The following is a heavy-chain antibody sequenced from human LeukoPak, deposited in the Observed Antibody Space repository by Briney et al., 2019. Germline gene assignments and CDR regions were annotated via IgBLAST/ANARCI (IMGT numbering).Heavy chain of an antibody. CDR1: GFSLSGYW. D-gene: IGHD2-15*01. CDR2: NNGDGSTT. CDR3: ARDPRNVGLAP. Sequence: GGSLRLSCVASGFSLSGYWMYWVRQPPGRGLMYISRNNGDGSTTNNADVVKGRFTMSRDNVKNTLYLQMNSLRVEDTAVYYCARDPRNVGLAPWGQGTLVTVSS. J-gene: IGHJ5*02. V-gene: IGHV3-74*01.